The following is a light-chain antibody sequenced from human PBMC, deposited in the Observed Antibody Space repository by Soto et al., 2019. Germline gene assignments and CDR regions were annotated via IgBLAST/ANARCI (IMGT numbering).Light chain of an antibody. CDR2: GAS. V-gene: IGKV3-20*01. J-gene: IGKJ1*01. CDR1: QSVPGSS. Sequence: EIVLTQSPGTLSLSPGERATLSCRASQSVPGSSLAWYQQRPGQAHRLLIYGASSRVTGIPDRFSGSGAGTDFALTVSRREAEDFAVYCCQQHGGSRRTCVQGTNLRIK. CDR3: QQHGGSRRT.